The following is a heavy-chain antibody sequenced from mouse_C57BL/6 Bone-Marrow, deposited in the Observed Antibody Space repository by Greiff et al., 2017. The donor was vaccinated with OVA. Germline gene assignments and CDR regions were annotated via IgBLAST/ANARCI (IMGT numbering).Heavy chain of an antibody. D-gene: IGHD1-1*02. V-gene: IGHV3-6*01. CDR1: GYSITSGYY. CDR2: ISYDGSN. CDR3: ARDGTFYAMDY. J-gene: IGHJ4*01. Sequence: EVQLVESGPGLVKPSQSLSLTCSVTGYSITSGYYWNWIRQFPGNKLEWMGYISYDGSNNYNPSLKNRISITRDTSKNQLFLKLNSVTNEDTATYYCARDGTFYAMDYWGQGTSVTVSS.